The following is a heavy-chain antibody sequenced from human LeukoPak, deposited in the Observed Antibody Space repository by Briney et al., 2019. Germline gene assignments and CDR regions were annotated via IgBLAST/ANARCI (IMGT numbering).Heavy chain of an antibody. J-gene: IGHJ4*02. V-gene: IGHV1-24*01. CDR1: GYTLTELS. CDR3: ATRPTYWGIAVAAAGEGVYFDY. D-gene: IGHD6-19*01. CDR2: FDPEDGET. Sequence: ASVKVSCKVSGYTLTELSMHWVRQAPGKGLEWMGGFDPEDGETIYAQKFQGRVTMTEDTSTDTAYMELSSLRSEDTAVYYCATRPTYWGIAVAAAGEGVYFDYRGQGTLVTVSS.